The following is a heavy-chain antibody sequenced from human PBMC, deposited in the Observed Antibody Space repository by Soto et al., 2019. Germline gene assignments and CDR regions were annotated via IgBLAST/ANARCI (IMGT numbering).Heavy chain of an antibody. Sequence: QVQLQESGPGLVKPSETLSLTCTVSGDSISNYYWSWIRQPPGKGLEWIGYIYYSGSTNYNPSLTSRVTISVDTSKNQFSLKLSSVTAADTAVYYCARHLWVGSSWYLGAFDIWGQGTMVTVSS. CDR1: GDSISNYY. CDR3: ARHLWVGSSWYLGAFDI. CDR2: IYYSGST. J-gene: IGHJ3*02. D-gene: IGHD6-13*01. V-gene: IGHV4-59*08.